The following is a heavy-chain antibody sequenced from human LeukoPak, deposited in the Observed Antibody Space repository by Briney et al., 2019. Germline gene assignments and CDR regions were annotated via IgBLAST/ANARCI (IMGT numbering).Heavy chain of an antibody. V-gene: IGHV3-30*18. CDR2: ISYDGSNK. J-gene: IGHJ4*02. CDR1: GFTFSSYS. Sequence: GGSLRLSCAASGFTFSSYSMNWVRQAPGKGLEWVAVISYDGSNKYYADSVKGRFTISRDNSKNTLYLQMNSLRAEDTAVYYRAKDRYYYGSGSYYQYWGQGTLVTVSS. CDR3: AKDRYYYGSGSYYQY. D-gene: IGHD3-10*01.